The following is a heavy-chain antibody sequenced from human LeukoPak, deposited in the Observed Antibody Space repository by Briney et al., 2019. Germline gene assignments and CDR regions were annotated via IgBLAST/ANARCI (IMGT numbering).Heavy chain of an antibody. CDR3: TKKRLNRLGFYYGIDV. CDR2: IDTAGDT. V-gene: IGHV3-13*01. CDR1: GFTFSTYD. J-gene: IGHJ6*02. D-gene: IGHD4-17*01. Sequence: PGGSLRLSCAASGFTFSTYDMHWVRHATGKGLEWVSIIDTAGDTYYSDSVKGRFTISRDNSKNMLYLQMNSLRAEDTAIYYCTKKRLNRLGFYYGIDVWGQGTTVTVSS.